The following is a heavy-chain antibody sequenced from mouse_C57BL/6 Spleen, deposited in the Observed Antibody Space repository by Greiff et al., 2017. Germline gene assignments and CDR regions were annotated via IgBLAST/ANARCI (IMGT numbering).Heavy chain of an antibody. J-gene: IGHJ4*01. CDR2: IYPGNSDT. D-gene: IGHD1-1*01. CDR1: GYTFTSYW. V-gene: IGHV1-5*01. Sequence: DVQLQESGTVLARPGASVKMSCKTSGYTFTSYWMHWVKQRPGQGLEWIGAIYPGNSDTSYNQKFKGKAKLTAVTSASTAYMELSSLTNEDSAVYYCTRRERQNYYGSSYAMDYWGQGTSVTVSS. CDR3: TRRERQNYYGSSYAMDY.